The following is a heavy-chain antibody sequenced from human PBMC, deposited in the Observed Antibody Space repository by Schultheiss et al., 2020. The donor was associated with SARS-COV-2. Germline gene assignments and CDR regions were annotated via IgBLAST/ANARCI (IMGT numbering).Heavy chain of an antibody. CDR3: ARDYGGNSGGFDP. D-gene: IGHD4-23*01. V-gene: IGHV4-59*01. J-gene: IGHJ5*02. CDR2: IYYSGST. CDR1: GGSISSYY. Sequence: SQTLSLTCTVSGGSISSYYWSWIRQPPGKGLEWIGYIYYSGSTNYNPSLKSRVTISVDTSKNQFSLKLSSVTAADTAVYYCARDYGGNSGGFDPWGQGTLVTVSS.